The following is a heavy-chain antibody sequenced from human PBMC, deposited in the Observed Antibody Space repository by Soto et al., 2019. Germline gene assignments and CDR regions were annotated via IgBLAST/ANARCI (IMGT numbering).Heavy chain of an antibody. CDR3: ARENVNYGDTKAFDY. J-gene: IGHJ4*02. CDR1: GGTFSSYA. V-gene: IGHV1-69*13. D-gene: IGHD4-17*01. CDR2: IIPIFGTA. Sequence: SVKVSCKASGGTFSSYAISWVRQAPGRGLEWMGGIIPIFGTANYAQKFQGRVTITADESTSTAYMELSSLRSEDTAVYYCARENVNYGDTKAFDYCGQGTLVTVSS.